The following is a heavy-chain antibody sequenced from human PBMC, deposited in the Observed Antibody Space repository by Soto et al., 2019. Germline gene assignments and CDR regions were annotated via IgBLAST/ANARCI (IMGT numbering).Heavy chain of an antibody. Sequence: GESLKISCKGSGYSFTSYWISWVRQMPGKGLKWMGRIDPSDSYTNYSPSFQGHVTISADKSISTAYLQWSSLKASDTAMYYCARHSDYGDYGGAFDIWGQGTMVTVSS. J-gene: IGHJ3*02. D-gene: IGHD4-17*01. CDR2: IDPSDSYT. CDR1: GYSFTSYW. CDR3: ARHSDYGDYGGAFDI. V-gene: IGHV5-10-1*01.